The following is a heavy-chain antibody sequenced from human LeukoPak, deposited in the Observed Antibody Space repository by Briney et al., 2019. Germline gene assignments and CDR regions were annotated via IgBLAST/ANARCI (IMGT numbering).Heavy chain of an antibody. CDR3: ARSQIAVTGMDY. V-gene: IGHV4-39*07. CDR1: GGSISSSYYY. CDR2: IYYSGST. D-gene: IGHD6-19*01. Sequence: SETLSLTCTVSGGSISSSYYYWGWIRQPPGKGLEWIGSIYYSGSTYYNPSLKSRVTISVDTSKNQFSLKLSSVTAADTAVYYCARSQIAVTGMDYWGQGTLVTVSS. J-gene: IGHJ4*02.